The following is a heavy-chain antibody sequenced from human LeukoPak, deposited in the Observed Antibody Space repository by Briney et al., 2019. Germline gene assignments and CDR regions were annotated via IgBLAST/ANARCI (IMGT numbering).Heavy chain of an antibody. D-gene: IGHD1-7*01. CDR3: ARITGTYLINAFDI. CDR1: GGSISSYY. J-gene: IGHJ3*02. Sequence: SETLSLTCTVSGGSISSYYWGWIRQPPGKGLEWIGSIYHSGSTYYNPSLKSRVTISVDTSKNQFSLKLSSVTAADTAVYYCARITGTYLINAFDIWGQGTMVTVSS. V-gene: IGHV4-38-2*02. CDR2: IYHSGST.